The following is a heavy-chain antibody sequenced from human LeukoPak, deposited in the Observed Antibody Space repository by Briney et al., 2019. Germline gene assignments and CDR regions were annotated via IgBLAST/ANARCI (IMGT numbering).Heavy chain of an antibody. CDR3: ARDQIRYSNSPEALDL. Sequence: PGGSLRLSCAASGFTFSSYAVHWVRQAPCKGLGWVAGLSSDGTNKYYADSVQGRFTISRDTSKNTLYLLMNSLRGEDTAVYYCARDQIRYSNSPEALDLWGQGTLVSVSS. D-gene: IGHD5-18*01. CDR1: GFTFSSYA. V-gene: IGHV3-30-3*01. CDR2: LSSDGTNK. J-gene: IGHJ3*01.